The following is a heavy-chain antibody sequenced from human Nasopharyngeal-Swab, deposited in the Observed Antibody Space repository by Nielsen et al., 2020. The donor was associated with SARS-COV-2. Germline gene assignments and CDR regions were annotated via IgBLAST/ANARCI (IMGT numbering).Heavy chain of an antibody. D-gene: IGHD2-15*01. Sequence: GESLKISCAASGFTFSSYATSWVRQAPGKGLEWVSAISGSGGSTYYADSVKGRFTISRDNSKNTLYLQMNSLRAEDTAVYYCAKIIVVVVAAHRHYGMDVWGQGTTVTVSS. CDR1: GFTFSSYA. CDR2: ISGSGGST. V-gene: IGHV3-23*01. J-gene: IGHJ6*02. CDR3: AKIIVVVVAAHRHYGMDV.